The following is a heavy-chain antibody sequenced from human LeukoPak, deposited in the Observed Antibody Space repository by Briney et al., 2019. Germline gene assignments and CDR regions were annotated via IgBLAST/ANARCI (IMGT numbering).Heavy chain of an antibody. D-gene: IGHD1-26*01. J-gene: IGHJ4*02. CDR2: ISYDGSNK. CDR1: GFTFSSYA. Sequence: GRSLRLSCAASGFTFSSYAMHWVRQAPGKGLEWVAVISYDGSNKYYADSVKGRFTISRDNAKNSLYLQMNSLRAEDTAVYYCASNGGSGSSLSSGVDYWGQGTLVTVSS. V-gene: IGHV3-30*04. CDR3: ASNGGSGSSLSSGVDY.